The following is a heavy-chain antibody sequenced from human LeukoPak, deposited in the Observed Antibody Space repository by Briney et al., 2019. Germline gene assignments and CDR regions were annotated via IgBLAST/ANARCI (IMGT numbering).Heavy chain of an antibody. CDR2: ISGSGGST. V-gene: IGHV3-23*01. Sequence: GGSLRLSCAASGFTFNSYAMSWVRQAPGKGLEWVSAISGSGGSTYYADSVKGRFTISRDNSKNTLYLQMNSLRAEDTAVYYCAKDSYYDFWSGYGIDYWGQGTLVTVSS. CDR1: GFTFNSYA. D-gene: IGHD3-3*01. CDR3: AKDSYYDFWSGYGIDY. J-gene: IGHJ4*02.